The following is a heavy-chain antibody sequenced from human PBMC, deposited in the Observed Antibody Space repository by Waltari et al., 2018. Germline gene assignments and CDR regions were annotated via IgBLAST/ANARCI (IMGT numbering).Heavy chain of an antibody. J-gene: IGHJ6*02. CDR1: GFTFSNYW. CDR3: ARTNGMDV. CDR2: MDSDGSGT. V-gene: IGHV3-74*01. Sequence: EVQLVESGGGLVQPGGSLRLSCAASGFTFSNYWMHWVRQAPGKGLVWVSRMDSDGSGTSYADSVKGRFTISRDNAKNTLYLQMNSLRAEDTAVYYCARTNGMDVWGQGTTVTVSS.